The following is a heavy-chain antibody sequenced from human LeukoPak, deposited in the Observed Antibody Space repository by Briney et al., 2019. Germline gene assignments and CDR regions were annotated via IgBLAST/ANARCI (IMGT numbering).Heavy chain of an antibody. Sequence: SGPTLVNPTQTLTLTCTFSGFSLSTSGVGVGWIRQPPGNALEWPALIYWNDDKRYSPSLKSRLTITKDTSKKQVVLTMTNMDPVDTATYTCARRGSSSSFDYWGQGTLVTVSS. CDR1: GFSLSTSGVG. CDR3: ARRGSSSSFDY. J-gene: IGHJ4*02. D-gene: IGHD6-6*01. CDR2: IYWNDDK. V-gene: IGHV2-5*01.